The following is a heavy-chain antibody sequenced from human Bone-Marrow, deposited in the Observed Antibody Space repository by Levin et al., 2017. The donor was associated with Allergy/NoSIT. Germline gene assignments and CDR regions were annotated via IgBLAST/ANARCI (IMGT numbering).Heavy chain of an antibody. V-gene: IGHV3-21*01. J-gene: IGHJ3*02. Sequence: GESLKISCTVSGFTFSIYSINWVRQAPGKGLEWVSSISSSGSNMYYVDSVRGRFTISRDNAKNSLTLQMNSLRAEDTAVYYCARGIIGDVRVAHKEAFDIWGQGTMVSVSS. CDR1: GFTFSIYS. CDR3: ARGIIGDVRVAHKEAFDI. CDR2: ISSSGSNM. D-gene: IGHD2-8*02.